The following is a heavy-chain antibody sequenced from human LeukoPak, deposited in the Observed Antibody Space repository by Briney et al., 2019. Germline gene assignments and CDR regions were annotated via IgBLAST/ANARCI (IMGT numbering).Heavy chain of an antibody. J-gene: IGHJ6*03. Sequence: ASVNASCKASGYTFTRYYIHWVRQAPGQGLEWMGWINPQSGGTGFAQKYQARVTMTRDTSIKTAYMELSSLRSGDTAVYFCARDPGYFVDSTVITPYYYTEVWSKGTAVTVSS. CDR1: GYTFTRYY. D-gene: IGHD2-15*01. V-gene: IGHV1-2*02. CDR3: ARDPGYFVDSTVITPYYYTEV. CDR2: INPQSGGT.